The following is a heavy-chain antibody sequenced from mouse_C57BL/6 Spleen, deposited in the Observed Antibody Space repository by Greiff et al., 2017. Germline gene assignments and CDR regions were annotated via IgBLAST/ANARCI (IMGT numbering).Heavy chain of an antibody. J-gene: IGHJ4*01. V-gene: IGHV1-82*01. D-gene: IGHD2-12*01. CDR3: ARHYMDAMDY. Sequence: QVQLQQSGPELVKPGASVKISCKASGYAFSSSWMNWVKQRPGKGLEWIGRIYPGDGDTNYNGKVKGKATLTADKSSSTAYMQLSSLTSEDSAVYFCARHYMDAMDYWGQGTSVTVSS. CDR1: GYAFSSSW. CDR2: IYPGDGDT.